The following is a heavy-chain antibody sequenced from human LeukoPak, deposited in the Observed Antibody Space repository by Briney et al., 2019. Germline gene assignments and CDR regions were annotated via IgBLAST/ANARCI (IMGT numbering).Heavy chain of an antibody. CDR3: ARVVPYYFDY. Sequence: PGGSLRLSYAASGLTVSSNYMSWVRQAPGKGLEWVSVIYSGGSTYYADSVKGRFTISRDNSKNTLYLQMNSLRAEDTAVYCCARVVPYYFDYWGQGTLVTVSS. D-gene: IGHD6-13*01. CDR1: GLTVSSNY. CDR2: IYSGGST. V-gene: IGHV3-66*01. J-gene: IGHJ4*02.